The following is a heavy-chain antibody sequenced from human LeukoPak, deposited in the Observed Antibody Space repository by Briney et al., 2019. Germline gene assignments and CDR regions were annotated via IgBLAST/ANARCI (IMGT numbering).Heavy chain of an antibody. Sequence: PGGSLRLSCAASGFSFSSYAMHWVRQAPGKGLEFVSAISTNGDITYYATSVKGRFTVSRDNSKNTLYLQMGSLRAEDMAVYFCARWASSMDVWGKGTTVTVSS. CDR2: ISTNGDIT. V-gene: IGHV3-64*01. CDR3: ARWASSMDV. CDR1: GFSFSSYA. J-gene: IGHJ6*03.